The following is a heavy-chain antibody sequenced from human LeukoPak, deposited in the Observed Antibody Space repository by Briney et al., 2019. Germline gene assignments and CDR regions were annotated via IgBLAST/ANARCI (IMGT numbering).Heavy chain of an antibody. CDR3: AREGEDLSSGDEYDASDI. V-gene: IGHV3-74*01. CDR1: GFTFSSYW. Sequence: GGSLRLSCAASGFTFSSYWMHWVRQAPGKGLVWVSRINSDGSSTSYADSVKGRFTISRDNAKNTLYLQMNSPRVEDTAVYYCAREGEDLSSGDEYDASDIWGQGTMVTVSS. CDR2: INSDGSST. J-gene: IGHJ3*02. D-gene: IGHD2-15*01.